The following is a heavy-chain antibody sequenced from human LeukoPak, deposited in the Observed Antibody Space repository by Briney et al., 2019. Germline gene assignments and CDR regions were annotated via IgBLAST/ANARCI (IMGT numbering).Heavy chain of an antibody. CDR3: ARHIGERQPYFDY. V-gene: IGHV4-38-2*02. Sequence: SETLSLTCTVSGYSISSGYYWGWIRQPPGKGLEWIGSIYHSGSTYYNPSLKSRVTISVDTSKNQFSLKLSSVTAADTAVYYCARHIGERQPYFDYWGQGTLVTVSS. CDR2: IYHSGST. CDR1: GYSISSGYY. J-gene: IGHJ4*02. D-gene: IGHD4-17*01.